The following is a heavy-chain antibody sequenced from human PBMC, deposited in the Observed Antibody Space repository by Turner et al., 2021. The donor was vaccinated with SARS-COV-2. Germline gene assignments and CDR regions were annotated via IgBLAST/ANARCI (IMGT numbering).Heavy chain of an antibody. CDR3: AKQQGLYSNPMYYFDY. Sequence: QVQLVESGGGVVQPGRSLRLSCAASGFTCSSYGMHWVRQAPGKGLEWGAVTSYDGSNKYYADSVKGRFTISRDNSKNTLYLQMNSLRAEDTAVYYCAKQQGLYSNPMYYFDYWGQGTLVTVSS. CDR2: TSYDGSNK. J-gene: IGHJ4*02. D-gene: IGHD4-4*01. CDR1: GFTCSSYG. V-gene: IGHV3-30*18.